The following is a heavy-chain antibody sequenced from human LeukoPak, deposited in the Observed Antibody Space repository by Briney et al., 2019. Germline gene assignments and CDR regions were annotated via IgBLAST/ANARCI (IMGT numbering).Heavy chain of an antibody. D-gene: IGHD2-15*01. CDR2: IIPILGIA. CDR3: ARTLGVNCRGGSCYHPASGMDV. Sequence: GASVKVSCKASGGTFSSYAISWVRQAPGQGLEWMGRIIPILGIANYAQKFQGRVTITADKSTSTAYMELSRLRSEDTAVYYCARTLGVNCRGGSCYHPASGMDVWGQGTTVTVSS. J-gene: IGHJ6*02. CDR1: GGTFSSYA. V-gene: IGHV1-69*04.